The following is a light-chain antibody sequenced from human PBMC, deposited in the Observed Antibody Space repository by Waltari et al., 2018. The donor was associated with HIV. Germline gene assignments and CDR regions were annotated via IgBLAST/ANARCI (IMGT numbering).Light chain of an antibody. Sequence: DIVMTQSPLSLPVIPGEPASISCRSSQSLLHSTGKNYLDWYLQKPGQSPQLLIYLGSNRASGVPDRFSGSGSGTDFTPKISRVQAEDVGVYYCMQALQTPRTFGQGTKVEIK. CDR1: QSLLHSTGKNY. CDR3: MQALQTPRT. V-gene: IGKV2-28*01. J-gene: IGKJ1*01. CDR2: LGS.